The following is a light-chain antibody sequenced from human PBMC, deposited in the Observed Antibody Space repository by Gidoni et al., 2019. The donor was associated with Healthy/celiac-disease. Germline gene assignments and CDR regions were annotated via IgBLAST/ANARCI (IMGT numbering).Light chain of an antibody. CDR2: DVS. V-gene: IGLV2-11*01. CDR3: CSYAGSYTYV. J-gene: IGLJ1*01. CDR1: SSDVGCYNY. Sequence: SALTQPRPVSGSPGQSVTISCTGTSSDVGCYNYVSWYQQHPGKAPKLMIYDVSKRPSGVPDRFSGSKSGNTASLTISGLQAEYEADYYCCSYAGSYTYVFGTGTKVTVL.